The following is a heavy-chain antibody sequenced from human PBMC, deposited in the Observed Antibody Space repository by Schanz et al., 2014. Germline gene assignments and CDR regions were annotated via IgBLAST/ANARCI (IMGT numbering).Heavy chain of an antibody. Sequence: QVQVVQSGAEVKKPGASVKVSCKASGYTFTSYGISWVRQAPGQGLEWMGRIIPSLGLAKYEQKFQDKVTITADTSTTTAYMELSGLRSDDTAVYYCARGGYSSGWYDRDIEHFDYWGQGTLVTVSS. CDR3: ARGGYSSGWYDRDIEHFDY. CDR1: GYTFTSYG. CDR2: IIPSLGLA. J-gene: IGHJ4*02. D-gene: IGHD6-19*01. V-gene: IGHV1-69*04.